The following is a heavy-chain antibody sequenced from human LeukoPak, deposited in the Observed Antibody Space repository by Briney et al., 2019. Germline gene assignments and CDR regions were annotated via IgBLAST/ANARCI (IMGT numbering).Heavy chain of an antibody. Sequence: GGSLRLSCAASGVMFPSYWMTWVRQAPGKGLEWVANIKQDGSEKYYVDSVKGRFTISRDNAKNSVYLQMNSLRAEDTAVYYCARVGAKGGWYFDLWGRGTLVTVSS. CDR1: GVMFPSYW. CDR2: IKQDGSEK. J-gene: IGHJ2*01. CDR3: ARVGAKGGWYFDL. D-gene: IGHD3-10*01. V-gene: IGHV3-7*02.